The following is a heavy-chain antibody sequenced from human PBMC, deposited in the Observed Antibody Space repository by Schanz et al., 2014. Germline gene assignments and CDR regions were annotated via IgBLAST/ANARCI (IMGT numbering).Heavy chain of an antibody. CDR3: AKDHAGSDILTARRN. CDR2: IGYDGSEK. CDR1: GLNFDYYG. V-gene: IGHV3-33*06. D-gene: IGHD3-9*01. J-gene: IGHJ4*02. Sequence: QVQLVESGGGVVQPGRSLRLSCATSGLNFDYYGMNWVRQAPGKGLEWVANIGYDGSEKYYVDSVKGRFTISRDNSKDTLYLQMSGLTREDTAVYYCAKDHAGSDILTARRNWGQGTLVTVSS.